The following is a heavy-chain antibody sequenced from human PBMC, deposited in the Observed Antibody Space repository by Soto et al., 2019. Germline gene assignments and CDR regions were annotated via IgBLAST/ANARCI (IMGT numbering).Heavy chain of an antibody. Sequence: SGPTLVNPTQTLTLTCTFSGFSRSTSGMCVSWIRQPPGKAPEWLALIDWDDDKYYSTSLKTRLTISNDTSKNQVVLTTTNMDPVDTATYYGARMPRTGDHDTFDIWGQGTMVTVSS. J-gene: IGHJ3*02. D-gene: IGHD7-27*01. CDR2: IDWDDDK. CDR1: GFSRSTSGMC. CDR3: ARMPRTGDHDTFDI. V-gene: IGHV2-70*01.